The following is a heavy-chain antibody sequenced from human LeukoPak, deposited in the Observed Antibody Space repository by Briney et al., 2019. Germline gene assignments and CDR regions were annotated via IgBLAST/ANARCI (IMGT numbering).Heavy chain of an antibody. CDR2: IYSGGST. CDR3: ARGTGLTGDSYALLDY. Sequence: GGSLRLSRAASGFTVNSNYMSWVRQAPGKGLEWVSVIYSGGSTYYADSVKGRFTISRDNSKNTLYLQMNSLRAEDTAVYYCARGTGLTGDSYALLDYWGQGTLVTVSS. CDR1: GFTVNSNY. J-gene: IGHJ4*02. V-gene: IGHV3-53*01. D-gene: IGHD3-9*01.